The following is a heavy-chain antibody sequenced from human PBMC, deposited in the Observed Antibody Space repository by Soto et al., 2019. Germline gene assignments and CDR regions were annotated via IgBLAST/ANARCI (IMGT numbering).Heavy chain of an antibody. CDR1: GGSISSSSYY. Sequence: SETLSLTCTVSGGSISSSSYYWGWIRQPPGKGLEWIGSIYYSGSTYYNPSLKSRVTISVDTSKNQFSLKLSSVTAADTAVYYCASHHYGSGSYYNLLWFDPWGQGTLVTVSS. CDR2: IYYSGST. V-gene: IGHV4-39*01. D-gene: IGHD3-10*01. CDR3: ASHHYGSGSYYNLLWFDP. J-gene: IGHJ5*02.